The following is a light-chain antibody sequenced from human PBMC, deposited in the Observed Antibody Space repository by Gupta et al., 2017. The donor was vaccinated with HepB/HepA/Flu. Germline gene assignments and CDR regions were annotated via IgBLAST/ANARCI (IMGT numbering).Light chain of an antibody. Sequence: DIQLTQSPPFLSASVGDRVTITCRASQDINSYLIWYQQKPGKAPNLLIYTASTLQGGVPSRFSGSGSGTEFTLTISSLQPEDFATYYCQQFNSYPITFGQGTRLDIK. CDR2: TAS. CDR3: QQFNSYPIT. CDR1: QDINSY. J-gene: IGKJ5*01. V-gene: IGKV1-9*01.